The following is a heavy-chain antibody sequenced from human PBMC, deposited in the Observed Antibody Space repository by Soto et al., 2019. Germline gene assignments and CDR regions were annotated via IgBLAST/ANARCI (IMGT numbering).Heavy chain of an antibody. Sequence: QLQLQESGSGLVEPSQTLSLTCAVSGGSISSGGYSWSWIRQPPGEGLEWIGYIYHSGRTSYNPSLKSRVTISVDRSKNQFSLKLSSVTAADTAVYYCASAGGLGAVAADYWGQGTLVTVSS. CDR3: ASAGGLGAVAADY. J-gene: IGHJ4*02. D-gene: IGHD6-19*01. V-gene: IGHV4-30-2*01. CDR1: GGSISSGGYS. CDR2: IYHSGRT.